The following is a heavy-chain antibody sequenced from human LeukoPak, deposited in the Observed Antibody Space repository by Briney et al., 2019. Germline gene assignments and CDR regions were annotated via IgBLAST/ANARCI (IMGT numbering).Heavy chain of an antibody. J-gene: IGHJ5*02. V-gene: IGHV3-7*01. Sequence: PGGSLRLSCAASGFIFTSNRMNWVRQATAKGLEWVANIKHDGSEQIYVDSVKGRFTISRDNAKDSVYLQMNSLRAEDTAVYYCTRGLGEHGGVSDRWGQGTLVIVS. CDR1: GFIFTSNR. CDR2: IKHDGSEQ. D-gene: IGHD3-16*01. CDR3: TRGLGEHGGVSDR.